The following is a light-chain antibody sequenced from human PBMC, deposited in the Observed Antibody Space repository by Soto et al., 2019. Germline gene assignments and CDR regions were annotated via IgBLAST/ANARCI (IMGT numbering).Light chain of an antibody. CDR2: QAS. Sequence: IQMTQSPSTLSASAGGTVNISCRASQSISVSLAWYQQKPGKAPKLLIYQASSLQSGVPSRFSGSGSETEFTLTISSLLPDDFATYFCQQYKSYFRTFGQGTKVDIK. V-gene: IGKV1-5*03. CDR3: QQYKSYFRT. J-gene: IGKJ1*01. CDR1: QSISVS.